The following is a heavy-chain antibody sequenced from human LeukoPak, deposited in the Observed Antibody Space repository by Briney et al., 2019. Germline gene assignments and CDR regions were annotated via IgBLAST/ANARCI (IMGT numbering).Heavy chain of an antibody. J-gene: IGHJ3*02. CDR1: GFTFSSYA. V-gene: IGHV3-23*01. D-gene: IGHD6-19*01. CDR2: ISGSGGST. Sequence: GGSLRLSCAPSGFTFSSYAVSWVRQAPGEGREWVSAISGSGGSTYYADSVKGRFTISRDNSKNTLYLQMNSLRAEDTAVYYCAKDLKVRLSKQWLVQGAFDIWGQGTMVTVSS. CDR3: AKDLKVRLSKQWLVQGAFDI.